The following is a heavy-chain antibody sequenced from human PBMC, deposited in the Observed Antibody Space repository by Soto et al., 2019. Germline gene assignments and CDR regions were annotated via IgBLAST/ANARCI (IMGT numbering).Heavy chain of an antibody. Sequence: PGGSLRLSCAASGFPCSDYAMYWVRQAPGKGLEWVAVISYDGSNKYYADSVKGRFTISRDDSRNTLYLQMNSLRAEDTAVYYCARDLSGANSAAYYYGMDVWGQGTTVTVSS. J-gene: IGHJ6*02. CDR2: ISYDGSNK. CDR1: GFPCSDYA. D-gene: IGHD7-27*01. V-gene: IGHV3-30-3*01. CDR3: ARDLSGANSAAYYYGMDV.